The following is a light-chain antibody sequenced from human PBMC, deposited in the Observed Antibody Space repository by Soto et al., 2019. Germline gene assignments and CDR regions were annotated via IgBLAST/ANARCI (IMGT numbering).Light chain of an antibody. CDR3: SSSTV. CDR2: EVS. V-gene: IGLV2-14*01. J-gene: IGLJ2*01. CDR1: SSDVGGYNY. Sequence: QSALTQPASVSGSPGQSITISCTGTSSDVGGYNYVSWYQQHPGKAPKLMIYEVSNRPSGVSNRFSGSKSGNTASLTISGLQAEDDAHYYGSSSTVFGGGTKLTVL.